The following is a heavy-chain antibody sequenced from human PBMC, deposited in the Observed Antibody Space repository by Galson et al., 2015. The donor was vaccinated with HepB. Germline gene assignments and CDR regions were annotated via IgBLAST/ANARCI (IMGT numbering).Heavy chain of an antibody. Sequence: SLRLSCAASGFTFSSYSMNWVRQAPGKGLEWVSSISSSSSYIYYADSVKGRFTISRDNAKNSLYLQMNSLRAEDTAVYYCARYVGFYKVDYWGQGTLVTVSS. V-gene: IGHV3-21*01. CDR3: ARYVGFYKVDY. J-gene: IGHJ4*02. D-gene: IGHD3-10*01. CDR1: GFTFSSYS. CDR2: ISSSSSYI.